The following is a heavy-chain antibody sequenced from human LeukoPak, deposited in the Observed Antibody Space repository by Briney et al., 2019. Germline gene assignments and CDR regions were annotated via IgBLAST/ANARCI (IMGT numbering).Heavy chain of an antibody. J-gene: IGHJ5*02. V-gene: IGHV4-59*08. CDR3: ARLIVAAAGTLDWFDP. Sequence: SETLSLTCTVSGGSTSSYYWSWIRQPPGKGLEWIGYIYYSGSTNYNPSLKSRVTISVDTSKNQFSLKLSSVTAADTAVYYCARLIVAAAGTLDWFDPWGQGTLVTVSS. CDR2: IYYSGST. D-gene: IGHD6-13*01. CDR1: GGSTSSYY.